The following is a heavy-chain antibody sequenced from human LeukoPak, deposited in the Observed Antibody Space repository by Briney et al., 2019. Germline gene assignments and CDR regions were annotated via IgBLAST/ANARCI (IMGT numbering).Heavy chain of an antibody. J-gene: IGHJ4*02. D-gene: IGHD3-10*01. V-gene: IGHV4-4*07. CDR3: AKVAKYYYGSETYFFFED. CDR2: IKTSGST. CDR1: GGSISTYY. Sequence: SETLSLTCTVSGGSISTYYWSWIRQPVGKGLEWIGHIKTSGSTHYNPSLRSRITMSVDTSKNQSSLNLSSVTAADTAVYYCAKVAKYYYGSETYFFFEDWGQGTLVTVSS.